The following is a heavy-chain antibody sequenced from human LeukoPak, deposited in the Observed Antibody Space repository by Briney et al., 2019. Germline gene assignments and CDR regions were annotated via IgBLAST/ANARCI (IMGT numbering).Heavy chain of an antibody. Sequence: SETLSLTCTVSGGSISSSSYYWGWIRQPPGKGLAWIGSIYYSGSTYYNPSLKSRVTISVDTSKNQFSLKLSSVTAADTAVYYCARRAGVVSLLAFDIWGQGTMVTVSS. D-gene: IGHD2-15*01. CDR1: GGSISSSSYY. CDR2: IYYSGST. CDR3: ARRAGVVSLLAFDI. V-gene: IGHV4-39*01. J-gene: IGHJ3*02.